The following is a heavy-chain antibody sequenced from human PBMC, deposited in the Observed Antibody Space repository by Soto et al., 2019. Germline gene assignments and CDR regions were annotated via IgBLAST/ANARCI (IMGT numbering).Heavy chain of an antibody. D-gene: IGHD1-26*01. Sequence: PSDTLSLTCTVSGGSVSSGSYYWSWIRQPPGKGLEWIGYIYYSGSTNYNPSLKSRVTISVDTSKNQFSLKLSSVTAADTAVYYCARGSRDFPPDYWGQGTLVTVSS. CDR2: IYYSGST. V-gene: IGHV4-61*01. CDR3: ARGSRDFPPDY. CDR1: GGSVSSGSYY. J-gene: IGHJ4*02.